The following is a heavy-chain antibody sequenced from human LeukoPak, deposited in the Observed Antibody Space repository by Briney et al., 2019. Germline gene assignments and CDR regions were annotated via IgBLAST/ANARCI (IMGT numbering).Heavy chain of an antibody. D-gene: IGHD3-22*01. CDR2: ISAYTGDA. V-gene: IGHV1-18*01. CDR3: ARTPTGHYGCSGYFPYYFDY. Sequence: ASVTVSCTASGYTFSNYGISWLRQAPGQGLEWMGWISAYTGDANYPQNLQGRVIMTTDTSTSTAYMELRSLRSDDTAVYYCARTPTGHYGCSGYFPYYFDYWGQGTLVTASS. CDR1: GYTFSNYG. J-gene: IGHJ4*02.